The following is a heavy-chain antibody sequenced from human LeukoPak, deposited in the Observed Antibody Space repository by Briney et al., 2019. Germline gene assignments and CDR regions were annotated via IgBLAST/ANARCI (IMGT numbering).Heavy chain of an antibody. D-gene: IGHD2-2*01. Sequence: SETLSLTCAVYGGSFSGYYWSWIRQPPGKGLEWIGEINHSVSTNYNPSLKSRVTISVDTSKNQFSLKLISLTAADTAVYCCARGYRNIVVVPAAHFDYWGQGTLVTVSS. J-gene: IGHJ4*02. CDR3: ARGYRNIVVVPAAHFDY. CDR1: GGSFSGYY. V-gene: IGHV4-34*01. CDR2: INHSVST.